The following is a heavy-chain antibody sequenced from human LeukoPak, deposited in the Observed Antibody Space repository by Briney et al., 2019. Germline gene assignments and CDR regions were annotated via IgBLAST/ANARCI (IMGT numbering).Heavy chain of an antibody. CDR3: ARDGMTTVTKDHYYYMDV. CDR1: GYTFTSHY. CDR2: INPSDGYT. J-gene: IGHJ6*03. V-gene: IGHV1-46*01. Sequence: GASVKVSCTAFGYTFTSHYIHWVRQAPGQGLEWMGIINPSDGYTTYAQKFQGRVTMTRDMSTTTVYMELSSLRFDDTAVFYCARDGMTTVTKDHYYYMDVWGKGTTVIVSS. D-gene: IGHD4-17*01.